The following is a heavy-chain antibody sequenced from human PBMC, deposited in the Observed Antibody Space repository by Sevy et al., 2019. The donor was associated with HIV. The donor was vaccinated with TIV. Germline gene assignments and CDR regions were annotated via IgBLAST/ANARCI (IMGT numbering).Heavy chain of an antibody. D-gene: IGHD3-3*01. J-gene: IGHJ6*02. CDR2: ITAYKDNT. V-gene: IGHV1-18*01. Sequence: ASVKVSCKASGYTLNNYGISWVRQAPGQGLEWIGWITAYKDNTNYAQNFQGRVTMTTDTSTSTAYMELRSLRSDDTAGYYCTRVDPYYEFGDVWGQGTTVTVSS. CDR1: GYTLNNYG. CDR3: TRVDPYYEFGDV.